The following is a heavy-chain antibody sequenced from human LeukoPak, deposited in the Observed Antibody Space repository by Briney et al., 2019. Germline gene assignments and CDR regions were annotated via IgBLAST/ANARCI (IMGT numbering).Heavy chain of an antibody. J-gene: IGHJ4*02. Sequence: GASVKVSCKAAGYTFTGLYLHWVRQAPGQGLEWMGWINPNRGGTDFAQKFQGRVTMTRDTSISTAYMELSRLTSDDTAVYFCARGAKGFDYWGQGTLVTVSS. CDR3: ARGAKGFDY. V-gene: IGHV1-2*02. CDR2: INPNRGGT. CDR1: GYTFTGLY.